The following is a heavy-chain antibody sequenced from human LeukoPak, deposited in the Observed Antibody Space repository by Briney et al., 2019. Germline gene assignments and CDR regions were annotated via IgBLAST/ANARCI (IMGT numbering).Heavy chain of an antibody. CDR1: GFTFSSYG. CDR3: VKGRDYYMDV. CDR2: ISGSGGST. J-gene: IGHJ6*03. V-gene: IGHV3-23*01. Sequence: GGSLRLSCAASGFTFSSYGMSWVRQAPGKGLEWVSAISGSGGSTYYADSVKGRFTISRDNSKNTLHLQMNSLKVEDTAVYYCVKGRDYYMDVWGKENTVTISS.